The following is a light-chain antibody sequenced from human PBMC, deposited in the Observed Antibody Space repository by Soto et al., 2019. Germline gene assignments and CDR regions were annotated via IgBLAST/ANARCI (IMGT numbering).Light chain of an antibody. CDR1: QSVSSN. Sequence: EIVMTQSPATLSVSPGERATLSCRASQSVSSNLAWYQQKPGQAPRLLIYGASTRATGIPARFSGSGSGTEFTLTISSLQSEDFAVYYCQQYNNGPLTFGPGTKVEI. V-gene: IGKV3-15*01. CDR2: GAS. J-gene: IGKJ3*01. CDR3: QQYNNGPLT.